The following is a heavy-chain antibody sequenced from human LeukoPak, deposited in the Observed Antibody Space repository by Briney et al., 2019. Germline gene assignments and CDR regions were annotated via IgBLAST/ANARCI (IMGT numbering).Heavy chain of an antibody. Sequence: SETLSLTCTVSGGSISSSSYYWGWIRQPPGKGLEWIGSIYYSGSTYCNPSLKSRVTISVDTSKNQFSLKLSSVTAADTAVYYCARELTVGAPNWFDPWGQGTLVTVSS. CDR1: GGSISSSSYY. J-gene: IGHJ5*02. CDR2: IYYSGST. D-gene: IGHD1-26*01. CDR3: ARELTVGAPNWFDP. V-gene: IGHV4-39*07.